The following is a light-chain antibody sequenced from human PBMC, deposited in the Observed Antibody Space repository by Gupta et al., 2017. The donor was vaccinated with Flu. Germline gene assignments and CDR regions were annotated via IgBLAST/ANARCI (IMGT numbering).Light chain of an antibody. CDR2: RVS. J-gene: IGKJ2*01. CDR3: MQGVYWSPRT. V-gene: IGKV2-30*01. CDR1: QSLLYSDGNTY. Sequence: DVVMTQSPLSLPATLGQPASISCRSSQSLLYSDGNTYLSWFQQRPGQSPRRLIYRVSKRDSGVPDRFSGSGSGTAVTLTISRVEAEDVGVYYCMQGVYWSPRTFGQGTKLELK.